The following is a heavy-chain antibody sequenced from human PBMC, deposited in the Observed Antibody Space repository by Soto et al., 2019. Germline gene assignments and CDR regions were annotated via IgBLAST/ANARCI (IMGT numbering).Heavy chain of an antibody. CDR1: GFAFSSYG. D-gene: IGHD3-10*01. CDR3: ARVYGSGTYPIDY. V-gene: IGHV3-33*01. J-gene: IGHJ4*02. CDR2: IWSGGSDK. Sequence: QVQLVESGGGVVQPGRSLRLSCAASGFAFSSYGMHWVRQAPGKGLEWVTVIWSGGSDKYYADSVKGRFTISRDNSKNTLYLQMNSLRAEDTAVYYYARVYGSGTYPIDYWGQGTLVTVSS.